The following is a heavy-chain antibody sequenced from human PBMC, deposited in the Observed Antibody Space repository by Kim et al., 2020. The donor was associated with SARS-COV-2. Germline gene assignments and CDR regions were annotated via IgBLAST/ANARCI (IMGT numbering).Heavy chain of an antibody. V-gene: IGHV3-53*01. D-gene: IGHD4-4*01. CDR3: ARDVDAWGNSLAAFD. J-gene: IGHJ3*01. CDR2: IYSTGTT. Sequence: GGSLRLSCVASGFSVSSPYMSWLRQAPGKGLEWVSVIYSTGTTHYSDSLKSRFSIFRDKTSNTLFLQMMSMIVDDTAIDYCARDVDAWGNSLAAFD. CDR1: GFSVSSPY.